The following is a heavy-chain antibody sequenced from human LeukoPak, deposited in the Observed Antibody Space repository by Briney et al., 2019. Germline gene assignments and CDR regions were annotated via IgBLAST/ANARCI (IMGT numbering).Heavy chain of an antibody. Sequence: QSGGSLRLSCAASGFTFSSYAMSWVRQAPGKGLEWVSAISGSGGSTYYADSVKGRFTISRDNSKNTLYLQMNSLRAEDTAVYYCAKGGRRGAPDSSSSHMDVWGKGTTVTVSS. CDR3: AKGGRRGAPDSSSSHMDV. CDR1: GFTFSSYA. V-gene: IGHV3-23*01. D-gene: IGHD6-13*01. CDR2: ISGSGGST. J-gene: IGHJ6*03.